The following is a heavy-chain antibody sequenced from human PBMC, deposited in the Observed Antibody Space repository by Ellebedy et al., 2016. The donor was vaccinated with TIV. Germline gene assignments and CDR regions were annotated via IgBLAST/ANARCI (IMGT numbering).Heavy chain of an antibody. V-gene: IGHV3-74*01. CDR2: INSDGSST. CDR3: AREGANSRRGDAFDI. D-gene: IGHD4/OR15-4a*01. J-gene: IGHJ3*02. Sequence: GESLKISCAASGFTFSSYWMHWVRQAPGKGLVWVSRINSDGSSTSYTDSVKGRFTISRDNAKNTLDLQMNSLRAEDTAVYYCAREGANSRRGDAFDIWGQGTMVTVSS. CDR1: GFTFSSYW.